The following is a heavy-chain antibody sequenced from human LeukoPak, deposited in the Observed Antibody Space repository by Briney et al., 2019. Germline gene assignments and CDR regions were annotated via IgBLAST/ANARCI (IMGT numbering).Heavy chain of an antibody. CDR3: ARYWDPRVRTFDI. V-gene: IGHV3-23*05. CDR2: IGSDNKP. D-gene: IGHD2-15*01. J-gene: IGHJ3*02. Sequence: GGSLRLSCEASGFTFSAYAMTWVRQAPGKGLEWVSSIGSDNKPHYSESVKGRFAISRDNSKSMLFLQLNSLRAEDTALYYCARYWDPRVRTFDIWGQGTVVTVSS. CDR1: GFTFSAYA.